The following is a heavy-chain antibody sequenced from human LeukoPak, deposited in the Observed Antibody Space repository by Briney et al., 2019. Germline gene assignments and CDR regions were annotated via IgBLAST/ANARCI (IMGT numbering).Heavy chain of an antibody. V-gene: IGHV1-2*02. CDR1: GYTFTSYY. CDR2: INPNRGAT. J-gene: IGHJ5*01. Sequence: ASVKVSCKASGYTFTSYYMHWVRQAPGQGLEWMGWINPNRGATNYAQNFQGRVTMTRDTSTSTACMEVNILRSDDTAVYYCARGTGFLRPNWFDPWGQGTLVAVSS. D-gene: IGHD3-3*01. CDR3: ARGTGFLRPNWFDP.